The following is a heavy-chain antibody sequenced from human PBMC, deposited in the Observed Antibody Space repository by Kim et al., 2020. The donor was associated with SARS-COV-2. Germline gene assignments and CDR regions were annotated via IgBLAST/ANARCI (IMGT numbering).Heavy chain of an antibody. CDR2: IDHSGGY. CDR1: GGSFSGYY. Sequence: SETLSLTCAVYGGSFSGYYWSWIRQLPGKGLEWIGDIDHSGGYNYNPSLKSRVTISVHTSRNPVSLKLSSVTAADTAVYYCARPPPFSNCRYYPAFGGWG. V-gene: IGHV4-34*01. CDR3: ARPPPFSNCRYYPAFGG. D-gene: IGHD2-21*01. J-gene: IGHJ3*01.